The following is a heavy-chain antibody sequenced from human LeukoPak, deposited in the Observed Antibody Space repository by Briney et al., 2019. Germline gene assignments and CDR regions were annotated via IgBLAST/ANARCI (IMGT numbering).Heavy chain of an antibody. J-gene: IGHJ4*02. D-gene: IGHD3-10*01. Sequence: GGSLRLSCAASGFTFSSYGMHWVRQAPGKGLEWVAVIWYDGSNKYYADSVKGRFTISRDNSKNTLYLQMNSLRAEDTAVYYCAKDGGYYYGSGNDYWGQGTLVTVSS. CDR2: IWYDGSNK. V-gene: IGHV3-33*06. CDR1: GFTFSSYG. CDR3: AKDGGYYYGSGNDY.